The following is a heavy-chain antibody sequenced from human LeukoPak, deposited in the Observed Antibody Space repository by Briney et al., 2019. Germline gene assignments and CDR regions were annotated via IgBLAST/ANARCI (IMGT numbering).Heavy chain of an antibody. Sequence: PGGSLRLSCAASGFSFSDYYMTWIRQAPGKGLEWVSHISGSSGYTNYAESVKGRFTISRDNGKNSLYLRMDRLRPEDTAVYYCARHSLIGTTPFDYWGQGTLVTVSS. CDR2: ISGSSGYT. CDR3: ARHSLIGTTPFDY. CDR1: GFSFSDYY. J-gene: IGHJ4*02. D-gene: IGHD1-20*01. V-gene: IGHV3-11*03.